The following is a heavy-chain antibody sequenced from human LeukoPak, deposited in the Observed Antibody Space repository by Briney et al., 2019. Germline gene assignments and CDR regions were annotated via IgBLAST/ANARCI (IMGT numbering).Heavy chain of an antibody. V-gene: IGHV1-2*02. CDR1: GYTFTGYY. Sequence: GASVKASCKASGYTFTGYYMHWVRQAPGQGLEWMGWINPNSGGTNYAQKFQGRVTMTRDTSISTAYMELSRLRSDDTAAYYCARAGLGYCSGGSCLPLDYWGQGTLVTVSS. CDR2: INPNSGGT. J-gene: IGHJ4*02. D-gene: IGHD2-15*01. CDR3: ARAGLGYCSGGSCLPLDY.